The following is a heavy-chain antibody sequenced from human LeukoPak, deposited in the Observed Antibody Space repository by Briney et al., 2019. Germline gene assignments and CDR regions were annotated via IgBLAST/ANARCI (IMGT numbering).Heavy chain of an antibody. D-gene: IGHD6-13*01. CDR2: IYYSGST. J-gene: IGHJ4*02. CDR3: AAQRWYSSSFDY. CDR1: GGSTSSNY. V-gene: IGHV4-59*08. Sequence: SETLSLTCTVSGGSTSSNYWSWIRQPPGKGLEWIGYIYYSGSTNYNPSLKSRVTISVDTSKNQFSLKLSSVTAADTAVYYCAAQRWYSSSFDYWGQGTLVTVSS.